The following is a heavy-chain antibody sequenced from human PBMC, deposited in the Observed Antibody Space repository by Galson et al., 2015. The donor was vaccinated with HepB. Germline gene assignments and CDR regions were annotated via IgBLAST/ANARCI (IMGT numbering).Heavy chain of an antibody. CDR2: INAGNGNT. Sequence: SVKVSCKASGYTFTSYAMHWVRQAPGQRLEWMGWINAGNGNTKYSQKFQGRVTITRDTSASTAYMELSSLRSEDTAVYYCARGRYGSGSFYGMDVWGQGTTVTVSS. CDR1: GYTFTSYA. CDR3: ARGRYGSGSFYGMDV. D-gene: IGHD3-10*01. V-gene: IGHV1-3*01. J-gene: IGHJ6*02.